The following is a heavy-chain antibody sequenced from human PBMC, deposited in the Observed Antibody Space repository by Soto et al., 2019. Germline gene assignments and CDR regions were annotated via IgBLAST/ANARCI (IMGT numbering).Heavy chain of an antibody. CDR2: IRGTAT. V-gene: IGHV3-23*01. J-gene: IGHJ5*02. Sequence: EVQLLESGGTLVQPGESLRLSCEVSGFSFSSFAMNWVRQAPGEGLEWVSSIRGTATSYADSVKGRFTISTDNSKNTVYLQMNTVRGAATAVDYCAKCAVLMKTSGGWCNWFDPGGQGTVVIVSS. D-gene: IGHD2-21*01. CDR1: GFSFSSFA. CDR3: AKCAVLMKTSGGWCNWFDP.